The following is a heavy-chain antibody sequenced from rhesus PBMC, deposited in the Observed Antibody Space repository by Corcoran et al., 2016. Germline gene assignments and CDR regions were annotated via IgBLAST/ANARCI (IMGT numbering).Heavy chain of an antibody. Sequence: QVQLQESGPGLVKPSETLSLTCAVSGGSISSGYYSWSWISPPPGRGLECSGYITYSGSTSYNPPLKSRVTISRDTSKNQFSLKLSSVTAADTAAYYCAREGAYSSDYWGQGVLVTVSS. CDR2: ITYSGST. CDR1: GGSISSGYYS. D-gene: IGHD5-42*01. CDR3: AREGAYSSDY. J-gene: IGHJ4*01. V-gene: IGHV4-122*02.